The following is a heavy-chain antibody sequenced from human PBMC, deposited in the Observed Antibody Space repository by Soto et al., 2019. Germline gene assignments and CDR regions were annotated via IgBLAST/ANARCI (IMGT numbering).Heavy chain of an antibody. D-gene: IGHD6-13*01. CDR1: G. Sequence: GRRWVSRTKGKGLEYLAVLSYHGTYNSHADSVKGRFTISRDNSKNTLYLQMNSLRVEDTAVYYCARHRVSSSSWYVVGPAYWGQGTLVTVSS. V-gene: IGHV3-30*03. CDR3: ARHRVSSSSWYVVGPAY. CDR2: LSYHGTYN. J-gene: IGHJ4*02.